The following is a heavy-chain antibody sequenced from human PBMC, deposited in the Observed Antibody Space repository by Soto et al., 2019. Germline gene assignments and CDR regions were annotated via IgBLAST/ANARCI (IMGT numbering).Heavy chain of an antibody. V-gene: IGHV4-59*12. J-gene: IGHJ6*02. CDR2: IYYNGRT. CDR1: GGSISDYY. D-gene: IGHD6-6*01. Sequence: SETLSLTCTVSGGSISDYYWSWIRQPPGKGLEFIGYIYYNGRTSYNPSLKSRVTISLDTSKNQFSLKLSSVTAADTAVYYCARGSSIAGLYYGMDVWGQGTTVTVSS. CDR3: ARGSSIAGLYYGMDV.